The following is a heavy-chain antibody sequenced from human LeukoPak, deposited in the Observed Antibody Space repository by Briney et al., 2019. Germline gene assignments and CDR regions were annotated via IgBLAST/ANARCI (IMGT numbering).Heavy chain of an antibody. V-gene: IGHV3-7*01. Sequence: GGSLRLSFASSGFAFSSHRMTWIRQAPGKGLEWVANIGQDGSDKYYVDAVKGRFTISRDNAKNSLYLQMNSLRVDDTAVYYCVRANEADWGQGTLVTVSS. J-gene: IGHJ1*01. CDR2: IGQDGSDK. D-gene: IGHD1-1*01. CDR1: GFAFSSHR. CDR3: VRANEAD.